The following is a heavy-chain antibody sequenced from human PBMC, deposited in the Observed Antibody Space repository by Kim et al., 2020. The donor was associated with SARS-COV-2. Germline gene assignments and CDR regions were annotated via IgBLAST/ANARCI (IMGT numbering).Heavy chain of an antibody. CDR3: ARYVDCLVGSCSPDDAFD. CDR1: GFTVSSNF. J-gene: IGHJ3*02. V-gene: IGHV3-53*01. D-gene: IGHD2-15*01. CDR2: IYGDGRT. Sequence: GGSLRLSCAASGFTVSSNFMSWIRQAPGKGLECISIIYGDGRTYYADSVKGRFTISRDNSQNTLYLQMNSLRADDTAVYYCARYVDCLVGSCSPDDAFD.